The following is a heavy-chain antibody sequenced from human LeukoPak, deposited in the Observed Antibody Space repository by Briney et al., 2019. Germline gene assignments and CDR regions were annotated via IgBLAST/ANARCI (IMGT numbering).Heavy chain of an antibody. D-gene: IGHD1-26*01. CDR1: GFTVSSNY. CDR2: TRNRANDYTT. V-gene: IGHV3-72*01. J-gene: IGHJ4*02. Sequence: GGSLRLSCAASGFTVSSNYINWVRQAPGKGLEWVGRTRNRANDYTTEYAASVKGRFTISRDDSRNSLYLQMSRLKTEDTAVYFCARERFSGSYYLGSFDSWGQGILVTVSS. CDR3: ARERFSGSYYLGSFDS.